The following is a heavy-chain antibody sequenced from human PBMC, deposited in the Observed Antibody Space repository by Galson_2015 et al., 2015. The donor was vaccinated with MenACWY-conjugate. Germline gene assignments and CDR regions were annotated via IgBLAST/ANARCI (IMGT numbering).Heavy chain of an antibody. CDR2: IKQDGSEK. CDR3: AREEQQLVHGDFDY. J-gene: IGHJ4*02. Sequence: SLRLSCAASGFTFSSYWMSWVRQAPGKGLEWVANIKQDGSEKYYVDSVKGRFTISRDNAKNSLYLQMNSLRAEDTAVYYCAREEQQLVHGDFDYWGQGTLVTVSS. V-gene: IGHV3-7*03. D-gene: IGHD6-13*01. CDR1: GFTFSSYW.